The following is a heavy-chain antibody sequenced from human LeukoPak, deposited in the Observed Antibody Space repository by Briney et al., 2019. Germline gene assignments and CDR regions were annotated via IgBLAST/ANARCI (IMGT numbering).Heavy chain of an antibody. CDR3: AKSYGSGSNIDY. CDR1: GFTFSTYA. V-gene: IGHV3-23*01. CDR2: MSISGGPT. D-gene: IGHD3-10*01. J-gene: IGHJ4*02. Sequence: GGSLRLSCAASGFTFSTYAMSWVRQAPGRGLEWVSTMSISGGPTYYADSVKGRFTISRDNSKNTLYVQMNSLRAEDTAVYYCAKSYGSGSNIDYWGQGTLVTVSS.